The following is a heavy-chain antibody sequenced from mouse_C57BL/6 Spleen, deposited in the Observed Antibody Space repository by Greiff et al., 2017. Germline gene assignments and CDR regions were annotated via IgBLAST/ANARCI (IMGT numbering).Heavy chain of an antibody. V-gene: IGHV3-6*01. CDR1: GYSITSGYY. J-gene: IGHJ2*01. Sequence: DVQLQESGPGLVKPSQSLSLTCSVTGYSITSGYYWNWIRQFPGNKLEWMGYISYDGSNNYNPSLKNRISITRDTSKNQFFLKLNSVTTEDTATYYCARNYDYDGYYFDYGGQGTTLTVSS. CDR2: ISYDGSN. CDR3: ARNYDYDGYYFDY. D-gene: IGHD2-4*01.